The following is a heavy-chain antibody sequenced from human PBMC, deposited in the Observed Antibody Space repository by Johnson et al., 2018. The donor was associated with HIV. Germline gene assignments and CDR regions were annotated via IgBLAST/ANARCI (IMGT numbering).Heavy chain of an antibody. J-gene: IGHJ3*02. CDR3: ARESLLITPRRDDAFDI. Sequence: QVQLVESGGGVVQPGGSLRLSCAASGFIFNTFGMHWVRQAPGKGLEWVAFIRYDGSIQYYADSVQGRFTISRDNSKNTLYLQMHSLRLEDTAVYYCARESLLITPRRDDAFDIWGQGTMVTVSS. D-gene: IGHD6-6*01. V-gene: IGHV3-30*02. CDR2: IRYDGSIQ. CDR1: GFIFNTFG.